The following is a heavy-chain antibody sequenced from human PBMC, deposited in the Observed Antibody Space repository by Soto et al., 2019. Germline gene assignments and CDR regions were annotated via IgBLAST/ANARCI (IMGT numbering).Heavy chain of an antibody. J-gene: IGHJ5*02. CDR1: GFTFNTHD. D-gene: IGHD2-21*01. Sequence: PGESLKISCAASGFTFNTHDMNWVRQAPGKGLEWVSSITTSSAYIYYADSLKGRITISRDNAKNSLFLQMNSLRAEDTAVYYCVRSGTARLLRHSWFDTWGQGTLVTVSS. CDR3: VRSGTARLLRHSWFDT. V-gene: IGHV3-21*01. CDR2: ITTSSAYI.